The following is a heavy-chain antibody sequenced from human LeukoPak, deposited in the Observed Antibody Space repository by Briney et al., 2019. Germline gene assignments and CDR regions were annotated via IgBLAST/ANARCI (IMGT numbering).Heavy chain of an antibody. D-gene: IGHD3-22*01. CDR3: ARGRIAKIVVVHSFHYGMDV. CDR1: GGSFTDYF. J-gene: IGHJ6*02. Sequence: SETLSLTCDVFGGSFTDYFWTWIRQSPGKGLEWIGEINDYTGNTNYNPSLNSRVSISLEKAKNQFSLELRSVTAADTAVYYCARGRIAKIVVVHSFHYGMDVWGQGTTVTVSS. CDR2: INDYTGNT. V-gene: IGHV4-34*01.